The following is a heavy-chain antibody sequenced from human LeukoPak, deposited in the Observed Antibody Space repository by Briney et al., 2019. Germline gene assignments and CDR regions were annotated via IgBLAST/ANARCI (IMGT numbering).Heavy chain of an antibody. CDR2: ISYDGSNK. J-gene: IGHJ1*01. V-gene: IGHV3-30-3*02. Sequence: GGSLRLSCAASGFTFSSYAMHWVRQAPGKGLEWVAVISYDGSNKYYADSVKGRFTISRDNSKNTLYLQMNSLRAEDTAVYYCAKPYYYDSSGYFQHWGQGTLVTVSS. CDR1: GFTFSSYA. D-gene: IGHD3-22*01. CDR3: AKPYYYDSSGYFQH.